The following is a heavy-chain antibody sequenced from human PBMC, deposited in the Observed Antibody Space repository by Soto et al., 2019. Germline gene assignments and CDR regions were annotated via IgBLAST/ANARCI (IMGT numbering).Heavy chain of an antibody. J-gene: IGHJ1*01. V-gene: IGHV1-69*13. CDR2: IIPFFGTA. Sequence: ASVKVSCKASGGTFSTFGISWVRQAPGQGLEWMGGIIPFFGTANYAQKFQDRVTITADESTSTVYMDLRSLRSEDTAVYYCARDGSPYCGGDCYSTPSPYFQHWGQGTLVTVSS. D-gene: IGHD2-21*02. CDR3: ARDGSPYCGGDCYSTPSPYFQH. CDR1: GGTFSTFG.